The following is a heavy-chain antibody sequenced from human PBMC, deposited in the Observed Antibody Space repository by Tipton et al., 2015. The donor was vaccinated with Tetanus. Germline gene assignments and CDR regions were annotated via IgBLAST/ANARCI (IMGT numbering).Heavy chain of an antibody. J-gene: IGHJ1*01. CDR3: VRTDSGSFTAGPQD. D-gene: IGHD1-26*01. CDR2: IYPDDSDT. V-gene: IGHV5-51*01. Sequence: QLVQSGAEVKKPGESLKMSCKASGYSFSTHWISWVRQMPGKGLEWMGIIYPDDSDTRYIPSFQGQVTISADKSIGTAYLQWNSLKASDTAMYYCVRTDSGSFTAGPQDWGQGTLVTVSS. CDR1: GYSFSTHW.